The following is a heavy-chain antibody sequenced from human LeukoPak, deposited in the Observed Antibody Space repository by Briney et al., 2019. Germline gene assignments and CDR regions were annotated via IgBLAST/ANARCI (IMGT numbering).Heavy chain of an antibody. V-gene: IGHV1-2*02. CDR1: GYTFTGYY. Sequence: ASVKVSCKASGYTFTGYYMHWVRQAPGQGLEWMGWINPNSGGTNYAQEFQGRVTMTRDTSISTAYMELSRLRSDDTAVYYCARYYDCSGGSCYSAPFDYWGQGTLVTVSS. D-gene: IGHD2-15*01. J-gene: IGHJ4*02. CDR3: ARYYDCSGGSCYSAPFDY. CDR2: INPNSGGT.